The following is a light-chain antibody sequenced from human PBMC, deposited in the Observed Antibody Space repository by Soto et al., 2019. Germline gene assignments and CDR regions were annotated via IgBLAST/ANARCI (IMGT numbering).Light chain of an antibody. V-gene: IGKV3-11*01. CDR1: QSVSSY. Sequence: EIVLTQSPATLSLSPGERATLSCRASQSVSSYLAWYQQKPGQAPRLLIYDASNRATGIPARFSGSGSGTEFTLTISSLEPEDFAVYDCQQRNNWPLTFGEGTKVDIK. CDR2: DAS. CDR3: QQRNNWPLT. J-gene: IGKJ4*01.